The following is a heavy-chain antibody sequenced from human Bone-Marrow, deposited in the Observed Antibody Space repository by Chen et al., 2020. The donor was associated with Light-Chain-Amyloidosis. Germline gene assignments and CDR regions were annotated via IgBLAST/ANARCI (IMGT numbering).Heavy chain of an antibody. Sequence: QLQLQEWGPGLVRPSQTLPLTCNVSGVPIYTVGYFWNWLRQHPGKGLEWLGYISYNGSPHSNPSLNDRVAISVDMSKNHFSLTLNAVAAADTANYCGAGGFGVFADWGQGALVTVSS. CDR2: ISYNGSP. J-gene: IGHJ1*01. V-gene: IGHV4-31*03. D-gene: IGHD3-3*01. CDR1: GVPIYTVGYF. CDR3: AGGFGVFAD.